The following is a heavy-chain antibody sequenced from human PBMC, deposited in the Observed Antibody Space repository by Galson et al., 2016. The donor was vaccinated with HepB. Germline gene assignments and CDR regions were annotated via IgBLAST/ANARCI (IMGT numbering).Heavy chain of an antibody. Sequence: SLRLSCAASGFSFSIHAMSWVRQTPGKGLEWVSGISGRGGRTYYADSVRGRFTISRDNSKNTLSLEMNSLRAEDTAVYYCAKWGSYDYVWGSYRLIQRYFDHWGQGTPVTVSS. J-gene: IGHJ4*02. V-gene: IGHV3-23*01. D-gene: IGHD3-16*02. CDR3: AKWGSYDYVWGSYRLIQRYFDH. CDR2: ISGRGGRT. CDR1: GFSFSIHA.